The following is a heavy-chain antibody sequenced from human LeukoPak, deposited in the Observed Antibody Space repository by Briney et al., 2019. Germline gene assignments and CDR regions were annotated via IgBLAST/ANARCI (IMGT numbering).Heavy chain of an antibody. D-gene: IGHD5/OR15-5a*01. Sequence: SETLSLTCTVSGGSISTYYWGWIRQPPGKGLEWIGSIYYSGSTYYNPSLKSRVTISVDTSKNQFSLKLSSVTAADTAVYYCARLSGFYYFDYWDQGTLVTVSS. J-gene: IGHJ4*02. CDR3: ARLSGFYYFDY. CDR2: IYYSGST. CDR1: GGSISTYY. V-gene: IGHV4-39*07.